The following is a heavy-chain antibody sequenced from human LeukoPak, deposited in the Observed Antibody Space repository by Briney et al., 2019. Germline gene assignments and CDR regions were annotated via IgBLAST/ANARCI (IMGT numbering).Heavy chain of an antibody. J-gene: IGHJ4*02. Sequence: GGSLRLSCAASGFTFSNYAMRWVRQAPGKGLEWVSGISGNGDSTYYADSVRGRFTISRDNSKNTLYLQMNSLRAEDTAVYYCAKGSRWYIDYWGQGTLVTVSS. CDR2: ISGNGDST. V-gene: IGHV3-23*01. D-gene: IGHD6-13*01. CDR3: AKGSRWYIDY. CDR1: GFTFSNYA.